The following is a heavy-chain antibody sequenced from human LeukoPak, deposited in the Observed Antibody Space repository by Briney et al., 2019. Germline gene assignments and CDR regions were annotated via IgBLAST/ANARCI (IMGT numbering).Heavy chain of an antibody. V-gene: IGHV3-30*02. J-gene: IGHJ4*02. CDR3: ARGTSISSHPPCDY. D-gene: IGHD6-13*01. CDR1: GFTFSSYG. Sequence: TGGSLRLSCAASGFTFSSYGMHWVRQAPGKRLEWVAFIRYDGSNKYYADSVKGRFTISRDNSKNTLYLQMNSLRAEDTAVYYCARGTSISSHPPCDYWGQGTLVTVSS. CDR2: IRYDGSNK.